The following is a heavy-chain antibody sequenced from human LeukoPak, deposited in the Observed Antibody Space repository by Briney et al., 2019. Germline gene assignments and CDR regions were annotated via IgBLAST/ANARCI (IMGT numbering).Heavy chain of an antibody. J-gene: IGHJ4*02. V-gene: IGHV1-69*01. D-gene: IGHD3-9*01. CDR3: ARARRSEYYDILTGYVDY. CDR1: RGTFSSYA. CDR2: IIPIFGTA. Sequence: GASVTVSFKASRGTFSSYAISWVRQAPGQGLEWMGGIIPIFGTANYAQKFQGRVTITADESTSTAYMKLRSLRTEDTAVYYSARARRSEYYDILTGYVDYWGQGTLVTVSS.